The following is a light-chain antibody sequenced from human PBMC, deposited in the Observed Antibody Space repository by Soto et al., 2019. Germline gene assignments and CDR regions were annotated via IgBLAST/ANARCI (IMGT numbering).Light chain of an antibody. V-gene: IGKV1-39*01. CDR3: QQSYSIPPWT. J-gene: IGKJ1*01. CDR1: QSIRSY. Sequence: DIQMTQSPSSLSASVGDRVTITCRASQSIRSYLNWYQQKPGKAPKLLIYAASSLQSGVPSRFSGSGSGTDFTLTISSLQPEDFATYYCQQSYSIPPWTFGQGTKVEIK. CDR2: AAS.